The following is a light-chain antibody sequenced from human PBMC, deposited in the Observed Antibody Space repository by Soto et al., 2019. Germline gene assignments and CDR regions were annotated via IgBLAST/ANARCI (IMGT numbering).Light chain of an antibody. CDR1: STDVGGYNY. J-gene: IGLJ1*01. Sequence: QSVLAQPSSVSGSPGQSITISCTGASTDVGGYNYVSWYQHHPGKGPKLIIYEVSNRPSGVSDRFSGSKSGNKASLIISNLEDEDESEYYCGSYNSTDTAFLFGSGTKLTV. CDR2: EVS. V-gene: IGLV2-14*01. CDR3: GSYNSTDTAFL.